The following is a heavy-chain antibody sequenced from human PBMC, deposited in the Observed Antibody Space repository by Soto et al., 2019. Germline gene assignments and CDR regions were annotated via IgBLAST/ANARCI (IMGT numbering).Heavy chain of an antibody. CDR3: AKGDRIAAAGHFDY. D-gene: IGHD6-13*01. V-gene: IGHV3-30*18. CDR1: GFTFSSYG. CDR2: ISYDGGNK. Sequence: QVQLVESGGGAVQPGRSLRLSCAASGFTFSSYGMHWVRHAPGKGLEWVAVISYDGGNKYYADSAKGRFTISRDNSKNTLYLQMNSLRAEDTAVYYCAKGDRIAAAGHFDYWGQGTLVTVSS. J-gene: IGHJ4*02.